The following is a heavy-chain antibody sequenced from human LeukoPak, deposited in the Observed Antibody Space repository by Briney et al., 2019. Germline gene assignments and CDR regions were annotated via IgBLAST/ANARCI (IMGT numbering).Heavy chain of an antibody. J-gene: IGHJ4*02. V-gene: IGHV4-39*01. CDR3: ARHLDSSWYRVDY. Sequence: SETLSLTCTVSGGSISSSSYYWGWIRQPPGKGLEWIGSIYYSGSTYYNPSLKSRVTISVDTSKNQFSLKLSSVTAADTAVYYCARHLDSSWYRVDYWGQGTLVTVSS. CDR1: GGSISSSSYY. D-gene: IGHD6-13*01. CDR2: IYYSGST.